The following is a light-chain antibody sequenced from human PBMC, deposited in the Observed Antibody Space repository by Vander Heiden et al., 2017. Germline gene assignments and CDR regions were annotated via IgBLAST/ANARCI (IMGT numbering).Light chain of an antibody. Sequence: DIVMTQSPDSLAVSLGERATINNKNYLAWYQQKPGQPPKLLIYWASTRESGVPDRFSGSGSGTDFTLTISSLQAEDVAVYYCQQYYSTPPAFGGGTKMEIK. CDR1: NKNY. V-gene: IGKV4-1*01. J-gene: IGKJ4*01. CDR3: QQYYSTPPA. CDR2: WAS.